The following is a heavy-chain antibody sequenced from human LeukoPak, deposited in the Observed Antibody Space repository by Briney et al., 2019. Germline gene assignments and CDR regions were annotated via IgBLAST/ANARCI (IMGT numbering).Heavy chain of an antibody. D-gene: IGHD3-16*01. J-gene: IGHJ4*02. CDR1: GYTFTDCY. Sequence: ASVKVSCKASGYTFTDCYMHWARQAPGQGLEWMGWINPNSGTTNYAQKFQGRVTMTRDTSISTAYMGLSRLRSDDTAVYYCATQRGSYLWGTDFDYWGQGTLVTVSS. V-gene: IGHV1-2*02. CDR2: INPNSGTT. CDR3: ATQRGSYLWGTDFDY.